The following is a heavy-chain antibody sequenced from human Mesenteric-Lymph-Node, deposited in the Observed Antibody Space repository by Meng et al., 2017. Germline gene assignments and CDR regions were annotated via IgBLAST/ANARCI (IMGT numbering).Heavy chain of an antibody. V-gene: IGHV3-73*01. Sequence: GGSLRLSCAASGFTFSGSAMHWVRQASGKGLEWVGRIRSKANSYATAYAASVKGRFTISRDDSKNTAYLQMNSLKTEDTAVYYCTRLSDYVWGSYRRYYYYGMDVWGQGTTVTVSS. CDR3: TRLSDYVWGSYRRYYYYGMDV. CDR2: IRSKANSYAT. D-gene: IGHD3-16*02. CDR1: GFTFSGSA. J-gene: IGHJ6*02.